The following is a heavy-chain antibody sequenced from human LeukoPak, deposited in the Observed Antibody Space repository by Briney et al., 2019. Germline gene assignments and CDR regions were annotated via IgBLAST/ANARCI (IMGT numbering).Heavy chain of an antibody. CDR2: ISYDGSNK. Sequence: GGSLRLSCAASGFTFSSYGMHWVRQAPDKGLEWVAVISYDGSNKYYADSVKGRFTISRDNSKNTLYLQMNSLRGEDTAVYYCANQKAGLDYWGQGTLVTVSS. J-gene: IGHJ4*02. CDR1: GFTFSSYG. CDR3: ANQKAGLDY. V-gene: IGHV3-30*18.